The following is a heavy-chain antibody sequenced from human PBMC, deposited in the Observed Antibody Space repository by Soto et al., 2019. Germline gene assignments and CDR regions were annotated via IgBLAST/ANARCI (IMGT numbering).Heavy chain of an antibody. CDR2: IFYTGNT. Sequence: SETLSLTCTVSGGSISNYHWSWIRQPPGKGLEWIGHIFYTGNTNYNPALESRVTISVDTSKNQFSLKLSSVTAADTAFYYCARDSGYNYGYFRWFDPWGQGTLVTVSS. V-gene: IGHV4-59*01. CDR3: ARDSGYNYGYFRWFDP. CDR1: GGSISNYH. J-gene: IGHJ5*02. D-gene: IGHD5-18*01.